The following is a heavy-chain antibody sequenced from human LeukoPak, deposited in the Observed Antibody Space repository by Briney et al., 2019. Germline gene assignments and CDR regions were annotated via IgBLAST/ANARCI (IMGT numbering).Heavy chain of an antibody. CDR1: GGSFSGYY. J-gene: IGHJ4*02. CDR3: ARVTVKDY. V-gene: IGHV4-34*01. Sequence: SETLSLTCAVYGGSFSGYYWSWIRQPPGKGLEWIGEINHSGSTNYNPSLKSRVTISVDTSKNQFSLKLSSVTAADTAVYYCARVTVKDYWGQGALVTVSS. D-gene: IGHD4-17*01. CDR2: INHSGST.